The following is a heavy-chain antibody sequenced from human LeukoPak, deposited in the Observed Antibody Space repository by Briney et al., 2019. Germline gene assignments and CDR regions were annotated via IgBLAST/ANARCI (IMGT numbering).Heavy chain of an antibody. J-gene: IGHJ5*02. V-gene: IGHV4-38-2*02. CDR3: ARDLGYSGFDWAP. CDR2: ISSSGNT. CDR1: GYSISSGYY. Sequence: PSETLSLTCTVSGYSISSGYYWGWIRQLPGKRLEWVGSISSSGNTYYNPTLKSRVTISVDTSKNLFSLNLTSVTAADAAVYYCARDLGYSGFDWAPWGQGTLVTVSS. D-gene: IGHD5-12*01.